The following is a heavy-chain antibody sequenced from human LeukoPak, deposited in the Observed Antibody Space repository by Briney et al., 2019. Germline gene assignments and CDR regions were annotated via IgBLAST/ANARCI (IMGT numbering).Heavy chain of an antibody. J-gene: IGHJ4*02. Sequence: GGSLRLSCAASGFTFSSYAMRWVRQAPGKGLEWVSAISGRGGSTYDADSVEGRFTISRDNSKTTLYLQMNSLRAEDTAVYYCAKVDRSGYYYFDYWGQGTLVTVSS. D-gene: IGHD3-22*01. CDR2: ISGRGGST. CDR3: AKVDRSGYYYFDY. V-gene: IGHV3-23*01. CDR1: GFTFSSYA.